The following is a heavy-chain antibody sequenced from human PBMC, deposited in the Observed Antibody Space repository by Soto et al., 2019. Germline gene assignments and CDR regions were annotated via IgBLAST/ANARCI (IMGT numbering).Heavy chain of an antibody. V-gene: IGHV1-18*01. J-gene: IGHJ6*02. CDR3: ARDSPSSYSSSPSAHYYGMDV. CDR2: ISAYNGNT. D-gene: IGHD6-6*01. CDR1: GYTFTCYG. Sequence: QVQLVQSGAEVKKPGASVKVSCKASGYTFTCYGISWVRQAPGQGLEWMGWISAYNGNTNYAQKLQGRVTMTTDTSTSPAYMELRSLRSDDPAVYYCARDSPSSYSSSPSAHYYGMDVWGQGTTVTVSS.